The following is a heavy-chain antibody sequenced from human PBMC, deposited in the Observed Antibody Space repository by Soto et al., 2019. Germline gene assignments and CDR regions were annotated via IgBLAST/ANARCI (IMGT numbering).Heavy chain of an antibody. J-gene: IGHJ3*01. Sequence: ESGGGVVQPGRSLRLSCAASGFTFNHYGMHWVRQAPGKGLEWVAVISNDGSDKYYADSVKGRLTISRDNSKNTVYLQMNSXXAXXXXVYYCAKDQGIAASHGIDWGQGTMVTVSS. CDR3: AKDQGIAASHGID. D-gene: IGHD6-13*01. CDR2: ISNDGSDK. V-gene: IGHV3-30*18. CDR1: GFTFNHYG.